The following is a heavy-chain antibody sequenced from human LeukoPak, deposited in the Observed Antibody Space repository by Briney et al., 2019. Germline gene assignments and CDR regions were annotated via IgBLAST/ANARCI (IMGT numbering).Heavy chain of an antibody. V-gene: IGHV1-46*01. CDR2: INPSGGST. J-gene: IGHJ4*02. CDR3: AREWRGRGYSYGPLDY. Sequence: ASVKVSCKASGYTFTSYYMHWVRQAPGQGLEWMGIINPSGGSTSYAQKFQGRVTMTRDMSTSTVYMELSSLRSEDTAGYYCAREWRGRGYSYGPLDYWGQGTLVTVSS. D-gene: IGHD5-18*01. CDR1: GYTFTSYY.